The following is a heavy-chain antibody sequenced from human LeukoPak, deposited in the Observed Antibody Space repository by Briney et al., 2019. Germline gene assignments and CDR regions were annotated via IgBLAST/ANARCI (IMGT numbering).Heavy chain of an antibody. CDR2: IYYSGTT. CDR3: ASTKGGYEYFQH. J-gene: IGHJ1*01. V-gene: IGHV4-39*01. CDR1: GGSISSSHYY. D-gene: IGHD1-26*01. Sequence: PSETLSLTCSVSGGSISSSHYYWGWIRQPPGKGLEWIGTIYYSGTTYYNPSLESRVTISEDTSKNQFSLTLRSVTAADTAVYYCASTKGGYEYFQHWGQGTLVTVSS.